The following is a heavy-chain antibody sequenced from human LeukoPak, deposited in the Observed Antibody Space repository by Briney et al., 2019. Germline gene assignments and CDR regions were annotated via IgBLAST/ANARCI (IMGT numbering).Heavy chain of an antibody. Sequence: SETLSLTCSVSGGSISSYYWSWIRQPPGKGLEWIGYIYYSGSTNYNPSLKSRVTISVDTSKNQFSLRLSSVTAADTAVYYCAGSLNRSGYGWSFFDYWGQGTLVTVSS. CDR3: AGSLNRSGYGWSFFDY. V-gene: IGHV4-59*08. D-gene: IGHD3-22*01. CDR1: GGSISSYY. J-gene: IGHJ4*02. CDR2: IYYSGST.